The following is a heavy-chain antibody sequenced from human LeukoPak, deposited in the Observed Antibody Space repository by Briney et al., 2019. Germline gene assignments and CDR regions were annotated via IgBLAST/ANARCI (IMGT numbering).Heavy chain of an antibody. V-gene: IGHV4-34*01. CDR3: ARGYSYNDAFDI. CDR2: INHSGST. J-gene: IGHJ3*02. D-gene: IGHD5-18*01. CDR1: GGSFSAYY. Sequence: SETLSLTCGVYGGSFSAYYWTWIRQPPGKGLEWIGEINHSGSTNYNPSLKSRVTMSVDTSKNQFSLKLRSVTAADTAVYYCARGYSYNDAFDIWGQGTMVTVSS.